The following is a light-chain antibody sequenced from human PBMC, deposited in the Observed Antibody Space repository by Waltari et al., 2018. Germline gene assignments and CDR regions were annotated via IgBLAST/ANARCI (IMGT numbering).Light chain of an antibody. Sequence: DIQMTQFPSTLSASVGDRVTITCRASQSVSSWLAWYQQKPGKAPKILIYKASTLAGGVPSRFSGSRSGTEFTLTISSLQPDDFATYYCQQYNTYSTFGQGTKVDIK. J-gene: IGKJ1*01. CDR1: QSVSSW. CDR2: KAS. CDR3: QQYNTYST. V-gene: IGKV1-5*03.